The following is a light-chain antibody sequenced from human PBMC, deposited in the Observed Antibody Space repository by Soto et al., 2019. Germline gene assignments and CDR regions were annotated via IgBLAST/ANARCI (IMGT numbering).Light chain of an antibody. Sequence: QSVLTQPASVSGSPGQSITISCTGTSSDVGGYNYVSWYQQHSGKAPKVMIYEVSNRPSGVSNRFSGSKSGNTASLTISGLQAEDEADYYCSSYTSSGTYAFGTGTKVTVL. CDR3: SSYTSSGTYA. J-gene: IGLJ1*01. CDR1: SSDVGGYNY. CDR2: EVS. V-gene: IGLV2-14*01.